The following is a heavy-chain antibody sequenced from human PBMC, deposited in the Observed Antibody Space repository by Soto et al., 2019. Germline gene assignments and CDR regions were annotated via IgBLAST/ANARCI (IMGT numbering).Heavy chain of an antibody. V-gene: IGHV4-59*01. D-gene: IGHD3-10*01. CDR3: ARVNLWFGELGIDY. J-gene: IGHJ4*02. Sequence: SETLSLTCTVSGCSISSYYWSWIRQPPGKGLEWIGYIYYSGSTNYNPSLKSRVTISVDTSKNQFSLKLSSVTAADTAVYYCARVNLWFGELGIDYWGQGTLVTVSS. CDR2: IYYSGST. CDR1: GCSISSYY.